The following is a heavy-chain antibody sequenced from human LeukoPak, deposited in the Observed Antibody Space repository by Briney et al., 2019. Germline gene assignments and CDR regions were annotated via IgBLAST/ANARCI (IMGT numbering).Heavy chain of an antibody. CDR1: GYTFTDYH. Sequence: ASVKVSCKASGYTFTDYHMHWVRQAPGQGLEWMGWINPNSGGTNYAQKFQGRVTMTRDSSISTAYMELSRLRSDDTAIYYCARDGQQQFPQYWGQGTLVTVSS. V-gene: IGHV1-2*02. CDR3: ARDGQQQFPQY. J-gene: IGHJ4*02. D-gene: IGHD6-13*01. CDR2: INPNSGGT.